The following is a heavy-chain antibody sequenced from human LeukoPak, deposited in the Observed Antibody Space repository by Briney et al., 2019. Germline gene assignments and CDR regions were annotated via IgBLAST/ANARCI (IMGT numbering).Heavy chain of an antibody. Sequence: SETLSLTCTVSGGSISSHYWSWIRQPPGKGLEWIGYIYYSGSTNYNPSLKSRVTISVDTSKNQFSLKLSSVTAADTAVYYCARVFTYYDILTGHRYPNWFDPWGQGSLVTVSS. D-gene: IGHD3-9*01. CDR3: ARVFTYYDILTGHRYPNWFDP. J-gene: IGHJ5*02. V-gene: IGHV4-59*11. CDR2: IYYSGST. CDR1: GGSISSHY.